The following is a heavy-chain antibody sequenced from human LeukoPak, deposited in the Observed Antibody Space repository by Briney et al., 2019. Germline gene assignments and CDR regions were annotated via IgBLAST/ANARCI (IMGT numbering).Heavy chain of an antibody. Sequence: TSETLSLTCAVYGGSFSGYYWSWIRQPPGKGLEWIGEINHSGSTNYNPSLKSRVTISVDTSKNQFSLKLSSVTAADTAVYYCARDSPVIAFDYWGQGTLVTVSS. J-gene: IGHJ4*02. CDR2: INHSGST. D-gene: IGHD3-16*02. CDR3: ARDSPVIAFDY. CDR1: GGSFSGYY. V-gene: IGHV4-34*01.